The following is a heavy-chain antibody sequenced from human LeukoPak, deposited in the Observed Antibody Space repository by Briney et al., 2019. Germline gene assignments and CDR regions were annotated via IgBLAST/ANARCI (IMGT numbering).Heavy chain of an antibody. D-gene: IGHD2-2*01. Sequence: GGSLRLSCTTSGFTVTNYGIDWVRQAQGKGLEWVAAIWYDGSKTSYTDSVKGRFTVSRDISKNTVYLQMNGLKAEDTAVYYCARDDCSTTPCYAYWGQGTLVTVSS. J-gene: IGHJ4*02. CDR2: IWYDGSKT. V-gene: IGHV3-33*01. CDR3: ARDDCSTTPCYAY. CDR1: GFTVTNYG.